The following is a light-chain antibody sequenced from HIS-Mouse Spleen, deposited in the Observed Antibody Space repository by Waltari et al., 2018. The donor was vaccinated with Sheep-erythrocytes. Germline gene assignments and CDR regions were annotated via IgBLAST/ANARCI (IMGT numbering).Light chain of an antibody. CDR1: SSDVGSYNL. CDR2: EGS. J-gene: IGLJ3*02. Sequence: QSALTQPASVSGSPGQSITIPCPGTSSDVGSYNLVSCYQQHPGKAPKLMIYEGSKRPSGVSNRFSGSKSGNTASLTISGLQAEDEADYYCCSYAGSSTPWVFGGGTKLTVL. CDR3: CSYAGSSTPWV. V-gene: IGLV2-23*01.